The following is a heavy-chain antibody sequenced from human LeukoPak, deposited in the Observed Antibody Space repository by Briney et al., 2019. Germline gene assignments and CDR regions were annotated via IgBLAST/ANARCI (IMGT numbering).Heavy chain of an antibody. CDR3: ARNRVYGFFDY. CDR1: GFTFSSYE. J-gene: IGHJ4*02. CDR2: IGSGGTV. Sequence: GGSLRLSCAASGFTFSSYEIHWVRQAPGKGLEWVSYIGSGGTVFYADSVTGRFTISRGNAKNSLYLQMNSLRAEDTAVYYCARNRVYGFFDYWGQGTLVTVSS. D-gene: IGHD3-10*01. V-gene: IGHV3-48*03.